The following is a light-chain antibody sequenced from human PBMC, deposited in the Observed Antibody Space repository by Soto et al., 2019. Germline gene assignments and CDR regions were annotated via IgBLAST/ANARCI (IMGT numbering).Light chain of an antibody. Sequence: EIVMTQSPPTLSVSPGERATLSCRASQSVSSNLAWYQQKPGQAPRLLIYGASTRATGIPARFSGSRSGTEFTLTISSLQSEDFAVYYCQQYNNWPRTFGQGTKVEIK. J-gene: IGKJ1*01. CDR3: QQYNNWPRT. CDR2: GAS. CDR1: QSVSSN. V-gene: IGKV3-15*01.